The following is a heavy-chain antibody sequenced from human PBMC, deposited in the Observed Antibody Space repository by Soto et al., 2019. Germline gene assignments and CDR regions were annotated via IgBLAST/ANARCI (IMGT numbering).Heavy chain of an antibody. CDR3: AKVRGYCSDTSCPALDY. D-gene: IGHD2-2*01. Sequence: EVQLLESGGGLVQPGGSLRLSCAASGFTFSSYAMNWVRQAPGKGLEWVSTISGSGGSTHYADSVKGRFTISRDNSKNTLYLQMNGLRAEDTAIYYCAKVRGYCSDTSCPALDYWGQGTLVTVSS. V-gene: IGHV3-23*01. J-gene: IGHJ4*02. CDR1: GFTFSSYA. CDR2: ISGSGGST.